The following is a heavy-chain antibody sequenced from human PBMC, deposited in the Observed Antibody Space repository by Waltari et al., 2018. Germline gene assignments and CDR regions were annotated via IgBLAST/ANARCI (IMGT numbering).Heavy chain of an antibody. D-gene: IGHD6-13*01. V-gene: IGHV4-34*01. Sequence: QVQLQQWGAGLLKPSETLSLTCAVYGGSFSGYYWSWIHQPPGKGLEWIGEINDSGRTNYNPTHKSRVTISVDTSKNQFSLKLSSVTAADTAVYYCARGRGSSSWYGGYYYYYYMDVWGKGTTVTISS. CDR3: ARGRGSSSWYGGYYYYYYMDV. J-gene: IGHJ6*03. CDR1: GGSFSGYY. CDR2: INDSGRT.